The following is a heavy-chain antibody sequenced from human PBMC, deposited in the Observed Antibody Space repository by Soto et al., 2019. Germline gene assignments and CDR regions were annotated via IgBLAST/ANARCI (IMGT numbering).Heavy chain of an antibody. D-gene: IGHD6-19*01. Sequence: PGGSLRLSCASSGFTISSYWMSWVRQAPGKGLEGVANIKQDGSEKYYVDSVKGRFTISRDNAKNSLYLQMNSLRAEDTAVYYCARVQGPVAGTGYFDYWGQGTLVTVSS. CDR2: IKQDGSEK. CDR3: ARVQGPVAGTGYFDY. J-gene: IGHJ4*02. CDR1: GFTISSYW. V-gene: IGHV3-7*01.